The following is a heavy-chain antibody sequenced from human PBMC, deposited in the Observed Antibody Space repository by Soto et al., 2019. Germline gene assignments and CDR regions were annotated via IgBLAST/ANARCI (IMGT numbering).Heavy chain of an antibody. CDR3: AAGSGYDFYFDY. V-gene: IGHV1-18*01. D-gene: IGHD5-12*01. Sequence: QVQLVQSGAEVKKPGASVKVSCKASGYTFTSYGVTWVRRAPGQGLEWMGWISAYNGNTNYAQHLQGRVTMTTDTSTNTAYMELRSLRSDDTAVYYCAAGSGYDFYFDYWGQGTLVTVSS. J-gene: IGHJ4*02. CDR2: ISAYNGNT. CDR1: GYTFTSYG.